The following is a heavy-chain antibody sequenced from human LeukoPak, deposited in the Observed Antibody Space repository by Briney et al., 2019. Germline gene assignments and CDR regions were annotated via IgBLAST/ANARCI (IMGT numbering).Heavy chain of an antibody. Sequence: VQPGRSLRLSCAASGFTFSSYAMHWVRQAPGKGPEWVAVISYDGSNKYYADSVKGRFTISRDNSKNTLYLQMNSLRAEDTAVYYCAKTSSGWPGEADYWGQGTLVTVSS. CDR3: AKTSSGWPGEADY. CDR2: ISYDGSNK. D-gene: IGHD6-19*01. J-gene: IGHJ4*02. V-gene: IGHV3-30-3*02. CDR1: GFTFSSYA.